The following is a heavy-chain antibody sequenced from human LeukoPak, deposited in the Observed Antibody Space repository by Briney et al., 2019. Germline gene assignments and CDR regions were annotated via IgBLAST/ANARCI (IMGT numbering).Heavy chain of an antibody. Sequence: ASVKVSCKASGYTFTSYDINWVRQAPGQGLEWMGWINPNSGGTNYAQKFQGRVTMTRDTSISTAYMELSRLRSDDTAVYYCARDLVGYSYGFSPFYYYYYMDVWGKGTTVTISS. J-gene: IGHJ6*03. D-gene: IGHD5-18*01. CDR1: GYTFTSYD. V-gene: IGHV1-2*02. CDR3: ARDLVGYSYGFSPFYYYYYMDV. CDR2: INPNSGGT.